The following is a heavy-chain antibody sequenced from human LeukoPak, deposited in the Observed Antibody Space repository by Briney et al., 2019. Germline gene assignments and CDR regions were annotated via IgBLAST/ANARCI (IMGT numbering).Heavy chain of an antibody. V-gene: IGHV5-51*01. CDR2: IYPGDSGP. CDR3: GMSGDRVPLQDDVFDV. CDR1: GYSFTSYC. J-gene: IGHJ3*01. Sequence: GESLKISCKVSGYSFTSYCIGWVRQMPGKGLEWMGIIYPGDSGPTYSLSFQGPVTISVDKSINTAYLQWSSLQASDTAMYYCGMSGDRVPLQDDVFDVWGQGTMVTVST. D-gene: IGHD1-26*01.